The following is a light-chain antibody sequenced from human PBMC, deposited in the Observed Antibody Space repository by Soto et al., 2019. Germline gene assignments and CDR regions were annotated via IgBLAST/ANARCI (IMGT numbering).Light chain of an antibody. CDR1: QSVRST. V-gene: IGKV3-15*01. J-gene: IGKJ1*01. CDR2: GAS. CDR3: QQYKRWPRA. Sequence: ELVMTQSPATLSVSPGETAILSCRASQSVRSTLAWYRQKPGQAPGLLIYGASTRPIVIPARFSGTGSETEFTLTISSLQSEVFAFYYCQQYKRWPRAFGQGTRWIS.